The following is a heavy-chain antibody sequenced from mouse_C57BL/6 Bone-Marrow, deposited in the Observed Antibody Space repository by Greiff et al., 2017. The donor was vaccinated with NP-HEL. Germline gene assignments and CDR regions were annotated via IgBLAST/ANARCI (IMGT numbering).Heavy chain of an antibody. CDR2: IYPRSGNT. Sequence: VQLQESGAELARPGASVKLSCKASGYTFTSYGISWVKQRTGQGLEWIGEIYPRSGNTYYNEKFKGKATLTADKSSSTAYMELRSLTSEDSAVYFCARRYYGRGAVDYWGQGTSVTVSS. D-gene: IGHD1-2*01. V-gene: IGHV1-81*01. CDR3: ARRYYGRGAVDY. CDR1: GYTFTSYG. J-gene: IGHJ4*01.